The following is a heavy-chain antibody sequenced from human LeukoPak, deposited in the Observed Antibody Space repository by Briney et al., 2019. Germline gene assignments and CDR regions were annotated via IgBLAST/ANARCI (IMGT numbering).Heavy chain of an antibody. D-gene: IGHD1-14*01. CDR1: GFTFSSYS. V-gene: IGHV3-21*01. CDR3: AALDNGRDY. Sequence: PGGSLRLSCAASGFTFSSYSMNWVRQAPGKGLEWVSSISSSSSCIYYADSVKGRFTISRDNAKNSLYLQMNSLRAEDTAVYYCAALDNGRDYWGQGTLVTVSS. J-gene: IGHJ4*02. CDR2: ISSSSSCI.